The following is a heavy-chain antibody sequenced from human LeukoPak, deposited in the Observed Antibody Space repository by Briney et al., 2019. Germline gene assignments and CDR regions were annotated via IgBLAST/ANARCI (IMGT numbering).Heavy chain of an antibody. D-gene: IGHD1-7*01. CDR2: IYCSDGST. J-gene: IGHJ4*02. CDR3: ARGWELTY. V-gene: IGHV1-46*01. CDR1: GYTFTTYY. Sequence: GASVRVSCKTSGYTFTTYYIHWVRQAPGQGLEWMGSIYCSDGSTIYGQKFQGRVTITRDTSTSTVYMDLSGLRSEDTAVYYCARGWELTYWGQGTLVTVSS.